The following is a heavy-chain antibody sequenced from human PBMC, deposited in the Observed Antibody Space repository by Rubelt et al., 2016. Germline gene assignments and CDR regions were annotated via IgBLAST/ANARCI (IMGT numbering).Heavy chain of an antibody. CDR1: GYTFTSYG. D-gene: IGHD6-19*01. CDR2: ISAYNGNT. CDR3: ARDRTWLVPGLDAFDI. V-gene: IGHV1-18*01. J-gene: IGHJ3*02. Sequence: QVQLVQSGAEVKKPGASVKVSCKASGYTFTSYGISWVRQAPGQGLEWMGWISAYNGNTNYAQKLQGRVPMTTDTSPSTAYMELRSLRSDDTAVYYCARDRTWLVPGLDAFDIWGQGTMVTVSS.